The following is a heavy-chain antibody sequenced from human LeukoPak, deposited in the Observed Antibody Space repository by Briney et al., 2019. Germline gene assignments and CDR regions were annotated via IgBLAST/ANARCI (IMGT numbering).Heavy chain of an antibody. CDR2: IYYSGSA. V-gene: IGHV4-59*11. J-gene: IGHJ4*02. CDR3: ARSFGSGYCFDY. CDR1: GGSISSQY. D-gene: IGHD3-10*01. Sequence: SETLSLTCTASGGSISSQYWSWIRQPPGKGLEWIAKIYYSGSANYNPSLKSRVTISIDTSKNQFSLKLSSVTAADTAVYYCARSFGSGYCFDYWGQGTLVTVSS.